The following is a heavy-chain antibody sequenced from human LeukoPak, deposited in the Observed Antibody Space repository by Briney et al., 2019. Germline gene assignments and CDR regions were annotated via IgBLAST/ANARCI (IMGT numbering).Heavy chain of an antibody. CDR1: GYTFTSYD. CDR2: MNPNRGNT. J-gene: IGHJ5*02. CDR3: ARGVDSWNYRPNGFYP. V-gene: IGHV1-8*01. D-gene: IGHD1-7*01. Sequence: ASVTVSFTSSGYTFTSYDINWVRQAPGQGLEWMGWMNPNRGNTGYAQKFQGRVTVTRNTSISTTYMELSSLRSEDTAVYYCARGVDSWNYRPNGFYPWGQGTLVTVSS.